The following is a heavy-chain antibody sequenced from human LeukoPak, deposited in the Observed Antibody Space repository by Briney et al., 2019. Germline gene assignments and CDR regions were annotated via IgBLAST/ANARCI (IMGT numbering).Heavy chain of an antibody. CDR3: ARVIVGATHYYMDV. D-gene: IGHD1-26*01. V-gene: IGHV1-69*06. J-gene: IGHJ6*03. CDR2: IIPIFGTA. CDR1: GGTFGSYA. Sequence: ASVKVSCKASGGTFGSYAISWVRQAPGQGLEWMGGIIPIFGTANYAQKFQGRVTITADKSTSTAYMELSSLRSEDTAVYYCARVIVGATHYYMDVWGKGTTVTVSS.